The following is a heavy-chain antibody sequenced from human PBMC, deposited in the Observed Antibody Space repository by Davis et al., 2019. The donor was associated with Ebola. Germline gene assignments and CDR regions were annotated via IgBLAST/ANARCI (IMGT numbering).Heavy chain of an antibody. J-gene: IGHJ4*02. CDR3: ARLPGLYCSGGSCYSVFDY. Sequence: PSETLSLTCAVSGGSVSSGDNYWSWIRQPPGKGLEWIAFINYIGTTTYNPSLKRRPTTSFDTSKNQFSLTLTSVTAADTAVYYCARLPGLYCSGGSCYSVFDYWGPGALVTVSS. D-gene: IGHD2-15*01. CDR1: GGSVSSGDNY. V-gene: IGHV4-61*08. CDR2: INYIGTT.